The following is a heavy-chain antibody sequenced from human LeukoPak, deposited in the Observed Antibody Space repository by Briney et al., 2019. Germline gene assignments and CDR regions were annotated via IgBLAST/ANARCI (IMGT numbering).Heavy chain of an antibody. Sequence: GGSLRLFCAASGFAFSSYAMSWVRQAPGKGLEWVSAISGSGGDTWYADSVRGRFTISRDNSKNTLYMQVNSLRAEDTAVYYCAKDYYDISGSRYDFWGQGTLVTVSS. J-gene: IGHJ4*02. V-gene: IGHV3-23*01. CDR2: ISGSGGDT. D-gene: IGHD3-22*01. CDR3: AKDYYDISGSRYDF. CDR1: GFAFSSYA.